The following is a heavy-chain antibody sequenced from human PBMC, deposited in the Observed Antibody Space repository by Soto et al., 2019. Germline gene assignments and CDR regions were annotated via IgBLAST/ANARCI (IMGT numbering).Heavy chain of an antibody. CDR2: VYHSGRT. D-gene: IGHD2-15*01. V-gene: IGHV4-39*01. J-gene: IGHJ3*01. Sequence: SETLSLTCTVSGGSISSSTSYWGWIRQTPGKGLEWIGSVYHSGRTYYNPSLESRVAMSVDTSKNQFSLKLTSVTAEDTAVYYCARLGIVVMVEAHDAFDLWGTGTMGAV. CDR1: GGSISSSTSY. CDR3: ARLGIVVMVEAHDAFDL.